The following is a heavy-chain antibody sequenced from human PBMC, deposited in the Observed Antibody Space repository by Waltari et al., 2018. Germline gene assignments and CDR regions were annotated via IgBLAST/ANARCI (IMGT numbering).Heavy chain of an antibody. Sequence: EVQLVQSGAEVKKPGESLKISCKGSGYSFTSYWIGWLRQMPGKGLEWMGIIYPGDSDTRYSPSFQGQVTISADKSISTAYLQWSSLKASDTAMYYCERTPRGVTIFGGFDPWGQGTLVTVSS. CDR2: IYPGDSDT. CDR1: GYSFTSYW. D-gene: IGHD3-3*01. V-gene: IGHV5-51*03. J-gene: IGHJ5*02. CDR3: ERTPRGVTIFGGFDP.